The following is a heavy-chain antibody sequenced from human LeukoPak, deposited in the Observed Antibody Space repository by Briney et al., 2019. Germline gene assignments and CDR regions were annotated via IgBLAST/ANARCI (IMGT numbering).Heavy chain of an antibody. V-gene: IGHV3-33*01. CDR2: IWYDGSNK. CDR1: GLTFNEFG. Sequence: RGSPCPSRAASGLTFNEFGVHWVRQAPGQGLEWVALIWYDGSNKYYADSVKGRFTISRDNSKNTVYLQMNSIRVEDTAIYYCARDRPTGSYYSIDYWGQGTMVTVSS. D-gene: IGHD1-26*01. J-gene: IGHJ4*02. CDR3: ARDRPTGSYYSIDY.